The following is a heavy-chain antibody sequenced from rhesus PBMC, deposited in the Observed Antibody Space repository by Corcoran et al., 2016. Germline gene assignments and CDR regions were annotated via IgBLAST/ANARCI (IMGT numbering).Heavy chain of an antibody. CDR2: IYGSGGGT. Sequence: QVQLQESGPAVVKPSETLSLTCAVSGGSISSSNWWSWIRQSPGKGLEWIGGIYGSGGGTEYNPSLKSRVTISIDTSKNQFSLKLSSVTAADTAVYYCARHGTVVVLTAPPWFGYGLDSWGQGVVVTVSS. J-gene: IGHJ6*01. V-gene: IGHV4-93*02. D-gene: IGHD2-15*01. CDR1: GGSISSSNW. CDR3: ARHGTVVVLTAPPWFGYGLDS.